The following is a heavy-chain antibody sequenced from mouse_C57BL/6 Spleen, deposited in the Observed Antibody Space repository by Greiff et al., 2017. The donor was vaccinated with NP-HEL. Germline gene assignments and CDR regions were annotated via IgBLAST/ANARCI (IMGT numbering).Heavy chain of an antibody. CDR2: IDPETGGT. CDR3: ARELGSSHYFDY. J-gene: IGHJ2*01. CDR1: GYTFTDYE. Sequence: QVQLQQSGAELVRPGASVTLSCKASGYTFTDYEMHWVKQTPVHGLEWIGAIDPETGGTAYNQKFKSKATLTVDKPSSTAYMQLSSLTSEDSAVYYCARELGSSHYFDYWGQGTTLTVSS. V-gene: IGHV1-15*01. D-gene: IGHD1-1*01.